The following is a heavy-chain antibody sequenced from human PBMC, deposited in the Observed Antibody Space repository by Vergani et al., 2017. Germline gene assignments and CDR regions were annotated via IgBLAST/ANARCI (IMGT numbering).Heavy chain of an antibody. CDR3: ERDGGEYDKDALDV. V-gene: IGHV4-61*02. CDR1: GGPFSTGGQS. Sequence: QVQLQESGPGLVKPSQTLSLTCTVSGGPFSTGGQSWTWLRQSAGKGLGWIGRIYTSGATNYNPSLRSRALMSVEASEKQFSLKLTSVTAADTAVYYCERDGGEYDKDALDVWGQGTKVTVTS. J-gene: IGHJ3*01. CDR2: IYTSGAT. D-gene: IGHD2-21*01.